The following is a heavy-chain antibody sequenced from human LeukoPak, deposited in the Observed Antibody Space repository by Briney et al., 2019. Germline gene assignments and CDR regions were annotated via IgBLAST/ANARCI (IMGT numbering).Heavy chain of an antibody. D-gene: IGHD6-13*01. CDR3: ARVSFGTAGPHFDY. V-gene: IGHV4-59*01. CDR2: IYYGGST. Sequence: SETLSLTCSVSGGSISSYYWSWIRQPPGKGLEWIGYIYYGGSTNYNPSLKSRVTISVDTSKNQFSLKLSSVTAADTAVYYCARVSFGTAGPHFDYWGQGTLVTVSS. CDR1: GGSISSYY. J-gene: IGHJ4*02.